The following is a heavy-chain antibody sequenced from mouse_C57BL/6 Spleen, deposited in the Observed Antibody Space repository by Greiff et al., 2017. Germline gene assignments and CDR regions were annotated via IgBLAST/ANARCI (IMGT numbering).Heavy chain of an antibody. J-gene: IGHJ2*01. V-gene: IGHV2-9-1*01. Sequence: VQRVESGPGLVAPSQSLSITCTVSGFSFTSYAISWVRQPPGKGLEWLGVIWTGGGTNYNSARKSRLSISKDNSKSQVFLRMSRLQTDDTARYDCARSTTVVALDYWGQGTTLTVSS. D-gene: IGHD1-1*01. CDR1: GFSFTSYA. CDR3: ARSTTVVALDY. CDR2: IWTGGGT.